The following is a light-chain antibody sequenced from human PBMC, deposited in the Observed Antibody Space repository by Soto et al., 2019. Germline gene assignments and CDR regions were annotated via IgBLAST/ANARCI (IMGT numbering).Light chain of an antibody. Sequence: LTQSPSSLSVSIGERVTITCRASQGIRNDLGWYQQKPGKAPKILIYAASSLQSGVPSRFSGSASGTDFTLTISSLQPEDFATYYCLQDYSYPWTFGQGTKVDIK. V-gene: IGKV1-6*01. CDR1: QGIRND. CDR3: LQDYSYPWT. J-gene: IGKJ1*01. CDR2: AAS.